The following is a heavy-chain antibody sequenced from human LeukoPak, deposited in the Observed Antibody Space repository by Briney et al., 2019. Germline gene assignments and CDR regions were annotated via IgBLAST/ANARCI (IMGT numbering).Heavy chain of an antibody. CDR2: IYSGGST. J-gene: IGHJ5*02. CDR3: ARMSSSWYWFDP. Sequence: SGGSLRLSCAASGFTFSSYGMHWVRQAPGKGLEWVSVIYSGGSTYYADSVKGRFTISRDNSKNTLYLQMNSLRAEDTAVYYCARMSSSWYWFDPWGQGTLVTVSS. V-gene: IGHV3-NL1*01. CDR1: GFTFSSYG. D-gene: IGHD6-13*01.